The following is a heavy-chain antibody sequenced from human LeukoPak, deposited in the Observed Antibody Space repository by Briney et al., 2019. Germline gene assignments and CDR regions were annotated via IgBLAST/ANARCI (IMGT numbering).Heavy chain of an antibody. V-gene: IGHV3-30-3*01. D-gene: IGHD2-2*01. CDR1: GFTFSSYA. Sequence: GRSLRLSCAASGFTFSSYAMHWVRQAPGKGLEWVAVISYDGSNKYYAGSVKGRFTISRDNSKNTVYLQMNSLRDEDTAVYYCAKDRYDCSTKICQPWDYSYMDVWGKGTTVTVSS. CDR3: AKDRYDCSTKICQPWDYSYMDV. CDR2: ISYDGSNK. J-gene: IGHJ6*03.